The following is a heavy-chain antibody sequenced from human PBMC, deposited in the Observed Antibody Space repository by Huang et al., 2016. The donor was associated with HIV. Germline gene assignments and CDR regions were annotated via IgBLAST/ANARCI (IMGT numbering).Heavy chain of an antibody. D-gene: IGHD2-21*02. CDR3: ARARRHSGNSGLIDL. Sequence: HVHLVQSGAEVKKPGSSVKVSCKASGGTFSTDATTWVRQAPGQGLERMGGIIPVFGTANYAQKVQDIVTFTADEFSTTAYMELSDLKYEDTAIYFCARARRHSGNSGLIDLWGQGTLVTVSS. J-gene: IGHJ1*01. V-gene: IGHV1-69*13. CDR1: GGTFSTDA. CDR2: IIPVFGTA.